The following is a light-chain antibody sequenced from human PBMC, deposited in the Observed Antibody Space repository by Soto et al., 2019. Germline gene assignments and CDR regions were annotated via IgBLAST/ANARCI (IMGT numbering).Light chain of an antibody. V-gene: IGKV3-20*01. CDR2: GAS. Sequence: EIELTQSPGTLSLSPGERATLSCRASQSVSSSYLDWYQQKPDQAPRLLIYGASRSATGITDRFSGSGFATNFTLTISRLEPEDFAVYYCKQYGRTFGQGTKVEIK. J-gene: IGKJ1*01. CDR1: QSVSSSY. CDR3: KQYGRT.